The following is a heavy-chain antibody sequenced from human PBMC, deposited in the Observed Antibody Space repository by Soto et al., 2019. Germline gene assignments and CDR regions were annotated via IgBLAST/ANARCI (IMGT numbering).Heavy chain of an antibody. CDR1: GFTFSSYS. V-gene: IGHV3-21*01. CDR3: ARDPRPPPYYYGSGSYYLPFYYYYGMDV. CDR2: ISSSSSYI. Sequence: EVQLVESGGGLAKPGGSLRLSCAASGFTFSSYSMNWVRQAPGKGLEWVSSISSSSSYIYYADSVKGRFTISRDNAKNSLYLQMNSLRAEDTAVYYCARDPRPPPYYYGSGSYYLPFYYYYGMDVWGQGTTVTVSS. D-gene: IGHD3-10*01. J-gene: IGHJ6*02.